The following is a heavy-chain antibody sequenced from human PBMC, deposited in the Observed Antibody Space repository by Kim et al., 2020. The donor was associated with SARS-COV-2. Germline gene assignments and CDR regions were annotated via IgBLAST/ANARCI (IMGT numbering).Heavy chain of an antibody. D-gene: IGHD4-17*01. J-gene: IGHJ4*02. CDR3: ARDYDDYGDYGGGYYFDY. V-gene: IGHV3-30*07. Sequence: TGRFTISRDNYNTTLYLQMNSLRAEDTAVYYCARDYDDYGDYGGGYYFDYWGQGTLVTVSS.